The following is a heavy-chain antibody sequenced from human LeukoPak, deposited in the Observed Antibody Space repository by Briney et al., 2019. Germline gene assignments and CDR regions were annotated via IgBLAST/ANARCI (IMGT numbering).Heavy chain of an antibody. V-gene: IGHV1-69*13. CDR2: IIPIFGTA. CDR1: GGTFSCYA. CDR3: ARDRSPYYDILTGPTNWFDP. D-gene: IGHD3-9*01. Sequence: SVKVSCKASGGTFSCYAISWVRQAPGQGLEWMGGIIPIFGTANYAQKFQGRVTITADESTSTAYMELSSLRSEDTAVYYCARDRSPYYDILTGPTNWFDPWGQGTLVTVSS. J-gene: IGHJ5*02.